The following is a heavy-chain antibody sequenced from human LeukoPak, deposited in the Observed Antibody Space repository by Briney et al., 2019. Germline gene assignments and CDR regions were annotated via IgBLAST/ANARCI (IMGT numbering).Heavy chain of an antibody. CDR1: GFTVSSNY. V-gene: IGHV3-66*01. Sequence: PGGSLRLSCAASGFTVSSNYMSWVRQAPGKGLEWVSVIYGGGSTYYADSVKGRFTISRDNSKNTLYLQMNSLRAEDTAVYYCASYRGDKAFDIWGQGTMVTVSS. CDR2: IYGGGST. D-gene: IGHD1-26*01. CDR3: ASYRGDKAFDI. J-gene: IGHJ3*02.